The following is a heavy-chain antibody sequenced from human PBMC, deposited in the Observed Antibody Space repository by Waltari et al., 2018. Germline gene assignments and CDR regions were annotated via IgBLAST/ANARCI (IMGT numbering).Heavy chain of an antibody. CDR1: GGTFSSYA. Sequence: QVQLVQSGAEVKKPGSSVKVSCKASGGTFSSYAISWVRQAPGQGLEWMGGIIPIFGTANYAQKSQGRVTITADESTSTAYMELSSLRSEDTAVYYCAGLYYYDSSGYPNWYFDLWGRGTLVTVSS. V-gene: IGHV1-69*01. J-gene: IGHJ2*01. D-gene: IGHD3-22*01. CDR3: AGLYYYDSSGYPNWYFDL. CDR2: IIPIFGTA.